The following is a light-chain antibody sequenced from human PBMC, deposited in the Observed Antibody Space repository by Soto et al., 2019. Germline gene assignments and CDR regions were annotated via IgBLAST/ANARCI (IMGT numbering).Light chain of an antibody. CDR1: QSISSW. J-gene: IGKJ1*01. Sequence: DIQMTQSPSTLSASVGERVTITCRDSQSISSWLAWYQQKPGKAPKLLIYDASSLESGVPSRFSGSGSGTEFTLTISGLQPDDFATYYCQQYNSYWTFGQGTKVDIK. CDR3: QQYNSYWT. CDR2: DAS. V-gene: IGKV1-5*01.